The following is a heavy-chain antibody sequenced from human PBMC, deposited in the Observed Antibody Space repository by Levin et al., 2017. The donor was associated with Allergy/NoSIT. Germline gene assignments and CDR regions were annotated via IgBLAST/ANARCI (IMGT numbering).Heavy chain of an antibody. CDR2: IYVTGRT. CDR1: GDSISRGFYY. Sequence: RSQTLSLTCSVSGDSISRGFYYWSWIRQPAGEGLGWIGRIYVTGRTTYSPSLKSRVTISLDRSKDQVALKINSVTAADTAVYYCPRDLEGFSGYNPYCYMDVWGQGTTVTVSS. V-gene: IGHV4-61*02. D-gene: IGHD5-12*01. CDR3: PRDLEGFSGYNPYCYMDV. J-gene: IGHJ6*03.